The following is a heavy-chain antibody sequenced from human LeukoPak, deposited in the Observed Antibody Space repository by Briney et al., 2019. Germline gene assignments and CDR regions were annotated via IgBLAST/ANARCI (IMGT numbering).Heavy chain of an antibody. CDR1: GGTFSSYA. CDR3: ARNSGSYQTSDY. Sequence: SVKASCKASGGTFSSYAISWVRQAPGQGLEWMGGIIPIFGTANYAQKFRGRVTITADESTSTAYMELSSLRSEDTAVYYCARNSGSYQTSDYWGQGTLVTVSS. J-gene: IGHJ4*02. D-gene: IGHD1-26*01. CDR2: IIPIFGTA. V-gene: IGHV1-69*13.